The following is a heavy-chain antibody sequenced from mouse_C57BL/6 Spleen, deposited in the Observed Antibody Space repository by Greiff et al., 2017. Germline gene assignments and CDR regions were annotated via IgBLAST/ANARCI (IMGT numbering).Heavy chain of an antibody. D-gene: IGHD1-3*01. V-gene: IGHV1-62-2*01. CDR3: ATQDYKRNEHIDY. J-gene: IGHJ2*01. CDR2: FYPGSGNI. Sequence: VQLQQSGAELVKPGASVKLSCKASGYTFNEDTIHWVKQRSGQGLEWIGWFYPGSGNIEYNEKFKDKATLTADKSSSTVYMQLSRLTSEDAAVYCCATQDYKRNEHIDYWGQGTTLTVSS. CDR1: GYTFNEDT.